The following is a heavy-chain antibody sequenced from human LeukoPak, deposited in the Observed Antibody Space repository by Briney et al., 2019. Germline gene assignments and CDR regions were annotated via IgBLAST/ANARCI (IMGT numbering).Heavy chain of an antibody. Sequence: PSETLSLTCTVSRASISTGSFRWSWIRQPAGKGLEWIGRISASGSTNYNPSLRSRVTISVDTSKNQFSLKVSSVTAADTALYYCARESPLTMVRGVIIVIDYWGQGTQVTVSS. V-gene: IGHV4-61*02. CDR3: ARESPLTMVRGVIIVIDY. CDR1: RASISTGSFR. J-gene: IGHJ4*02. CDR2: ISASGST. D-gene: IGHD3-10*01.